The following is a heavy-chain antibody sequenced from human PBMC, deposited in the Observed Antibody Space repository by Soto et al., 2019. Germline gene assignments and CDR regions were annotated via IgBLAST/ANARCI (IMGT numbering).Heavy chain of an antibody. CDR2: IYYSGST. CDR1: GGSISSGGYY. D-gene: IGHD4-4*01. J-gene: IGHJ4*02. Sequence: QVQLQESGPGLVKPSQTLSLTCTVSGGSISSGGYYWSWIRQHPWKGLEWIGYIYYSGSTYYNPSLKSRVTISVEKSKNQFSLKLRSVTAADTAVYYCARGGYSNYHWALDYWGQGTLVTVSS. CDR3: ARGGYSNYHWALDY. V-gene: IGHV4-31*03.